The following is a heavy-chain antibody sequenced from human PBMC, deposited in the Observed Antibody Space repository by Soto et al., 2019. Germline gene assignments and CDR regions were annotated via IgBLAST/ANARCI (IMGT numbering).Heavy chain of an antibody. V-gene: IGHV3-30*18. D-gene: IGHD3-22*01. Sequence: PGGSLRLSCAASGFTFSSYGMHWVRQAPGKGLEWVAVISYDGSNKYYADSVKGRFTISRDNSKNTLYLQMNSLRAEDTAVYYCAKDKITMIVVVPVGLDYWGQGTLVTVSS. CDR1: GFTFSSYG. CDR3: AKDKITMIVVVPVGLDY. J-gene: IGHJ4*02. CDR2: ISYDGSNK.